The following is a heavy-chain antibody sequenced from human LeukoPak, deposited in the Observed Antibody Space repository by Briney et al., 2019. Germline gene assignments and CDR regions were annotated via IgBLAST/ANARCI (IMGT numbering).Heavy chain of an antibody. CDR1: GYTFAAHH. CDR2: ILPDGRDT. D-gene: IGHD3-10*01. V-gene: IGHV1-2*02. Sequence: ASVKVSCKASGYTFAAHHIHWVRQAPGQGLEWMGWILPDGRDTKYSQKFQDSMTLTTDTSTNTAYMELSRLIPDDTAVYYCSGRYGPGPVWGQGTLISASP. J-gene: IGHJ4*02. CDR3: SGRYGPGPV.